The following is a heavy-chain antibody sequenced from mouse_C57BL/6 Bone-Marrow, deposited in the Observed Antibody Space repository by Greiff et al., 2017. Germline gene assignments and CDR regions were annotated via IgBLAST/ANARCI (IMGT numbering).Heavy chain of an antibody. V-gene: IGHV1-62-2*01. Sequence: QVQLKESGAELVKPGASVKLSCKASGYTFTEYTIHWVKQRSGQGLEWIGWFYPGSGSIKYNEKFKDKATLTADKSSSTVYMELSRLTSEDSAVXFCARHEEDEGDFDYWGQGTTLTVSS. CDR1: GYTFTEYT. CDR3: ARHEEDEGDFDY. CDR2: FYPGSGSI. J-gene: IGHJ2*01.